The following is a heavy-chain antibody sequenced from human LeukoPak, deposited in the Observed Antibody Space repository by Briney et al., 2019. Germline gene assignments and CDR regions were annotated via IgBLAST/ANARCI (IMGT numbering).Heavy chain of an antibody. D-gene: IGHD3-9*01. CDR2: INHSGST. V-gene: IGHV4-34*01. CDR3: ARIDILTGYYFDY. Sequence: SETLSLTCAVYGGSFSGYYWSWLRQPPGKGLEWIGEINHSGSTNYSPSLKSRVTISVDTSKNQFSLKLSSVTAADTAVYYCARIDILTGYYFDYWGQGTLVTVSS. J-gene: IGHJ4*02. CDR1: GGSFSGYY.